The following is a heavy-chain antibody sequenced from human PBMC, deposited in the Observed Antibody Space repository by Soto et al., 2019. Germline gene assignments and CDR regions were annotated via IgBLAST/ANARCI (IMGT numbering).Heavy chain of an antibody. CDR1: GFTFSDYY. Sequence: GGSLRLSCAASGFTFSDYYMSWIRQAPGKGLEWVSYISSSSSYTNYADSVKGRFTISRDNDKNSLYLQMNSLRAEDTAVYYCARDQGIEYSSSSDAFDIWGQGTMVTVSS. V-gene: IGHV3-11*06. J-gene: IGHJ3*02. CDR2: ISSSSSYT. CDR3: ARDQGIEYSSSSDAFDI. D-gene: IGHD6-6*01.